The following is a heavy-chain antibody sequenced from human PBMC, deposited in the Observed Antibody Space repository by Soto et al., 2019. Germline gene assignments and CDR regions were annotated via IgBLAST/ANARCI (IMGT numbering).Heavy chain of an antibody. J-gene: IGHJ6*02. D-gene: IGHD3-3*01. V-gene: IGHV3-23*01. CDR2: SGSGGRA. CDR1: GFTFSSYA. Sequence: EVQLLVSGGGLVQPGGSLRLSCEASGFTFSSYAMTWVRQAPGKGLEWVSASGSGGRAFYSDSVKGRFTISRDNSRNTLYLQMNNLRVEDTGVYFCARAITMTLARIFGMDVWGLGTTVTVSS. CDR3: ARAITMTLARIFGMDV.